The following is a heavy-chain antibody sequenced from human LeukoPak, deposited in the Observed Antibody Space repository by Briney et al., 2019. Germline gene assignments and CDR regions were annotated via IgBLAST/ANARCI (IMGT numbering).Heavy chain of an antibody. D-gene: IGHD5-12*01. V-gene: IGHV1-2*02. Sequence: GASVKVSCKASGYTFTGYYMHWVRQAPGQGLEWMGWIDPNSGGTNYAQKFQGRVTMTRDTSISTAYMELSRLRSDDTAVYYCATPERGYSGYDFGSWGQGTLVTVSS. CDR2: IDPNSGGT. CDR3: ATPERGYSGYDFGS. J-gene: IGHJ4*02. CDR1: GYTFTGYY.